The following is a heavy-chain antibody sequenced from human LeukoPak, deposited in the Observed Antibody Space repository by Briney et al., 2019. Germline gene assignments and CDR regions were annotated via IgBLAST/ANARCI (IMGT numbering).Heavy chain of an antibody. D-gene: IGHD3-3*01. CDR3: ARQMDRYDFWSGSVQRNWYFDL. V-gene: IGHV4-34*01. CDR2: INHSGST. Sequence: SETLSLTCAVYGGSFSGYYWSWIRQPPGKGLEWIGEINHSGSTNYNPSLKSRVTISVDTSKNQFSLKLSSVTAADTAVYYCARQMDRYDFWSGSVQRNWYFDLWGRGTLVTVSS. CDR1: GGSFSGYY. J-gene: IGHJ2*01.